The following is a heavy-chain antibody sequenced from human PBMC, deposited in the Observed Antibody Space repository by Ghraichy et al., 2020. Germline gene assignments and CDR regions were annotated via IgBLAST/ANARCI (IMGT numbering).Heavy chain of an antibody. CDR3: ARDAAFYYGSGSYEIDAFDI. CDR1: GFTFSSYS. V-gene: IGHV3-21*01. CDR2: ISSSSSYI. Sequence: GGSLRLSCAASGFTFSSYSMNWVRQAPGKGLEWVSSISSSSSYIYYADSVKGRFTISRDNAKNSLYLQMNSLRAEDTAVYYCARDAAFYYGSGSYEIDAFDIWGQGTMVTVSS. D-gene: IGHD3-10*01. J-gene: IGHJ3*02.